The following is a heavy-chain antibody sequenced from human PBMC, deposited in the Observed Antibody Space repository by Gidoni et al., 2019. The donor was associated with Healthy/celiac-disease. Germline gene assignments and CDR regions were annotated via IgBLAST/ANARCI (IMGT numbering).Heavy chain of an antibody. CDR3: ARRARRVGATGYYYYMDV. J-gene: IGHJ6*03. Sequence: QVQLVESGGGVVQPGRSLRLSCAASGFTFSSYGMHWVRQAPGKGLGWVAVIWYDGSNKYYADSVKGRFTISRDNSKNTLYLQMNSLRAEDTAVYYCARRARRVGATGYYYYMDVWGKGTTVTVSS. V-gene: IGHV3-33*01. CDR1: GFTFSSYG. CDR2: IWYDGSNK. D-gene: IGHD1-26*01.